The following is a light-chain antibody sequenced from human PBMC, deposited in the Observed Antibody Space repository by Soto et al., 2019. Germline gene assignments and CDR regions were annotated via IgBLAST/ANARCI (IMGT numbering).Light chain of an antibody. Sequence: EIVLTQSPGALSLSPGERAALSCGASQSVTSSYLAWYQQKPGQPPRLLIYGASSRATGIPDRFSGSGSGTDFTLTISRLEPEDFAVYYCQQYGTSPRTFGQGTKVEIK. CDR1: QSVTSSY. CDR2: GAS. V-gene: IGKV3-20*01. J-gene: IGKJ1*01. CDR3: QQYGTSPRT.